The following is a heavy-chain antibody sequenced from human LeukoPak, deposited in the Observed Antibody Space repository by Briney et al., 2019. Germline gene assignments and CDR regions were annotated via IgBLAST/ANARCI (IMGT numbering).Heavy chain of an antibody. CDR2: ISSSSSYI. D-gene: IGHD1-26*01. CDR1: GFTFSDYY. V-gene: IGHV3-11*06. CDR3: ARDTGPSGSYYGNYYYYMDV. Sequence: GGSLRLSCAASGFTFSDYYMTWIRQAPGKGLEWVSSISSSSSYIYYADSVKGRFTISRDNAKNSLYLQMNSLRAEDTAVYYCARDTGPSGSYYGNYYYYMDVWGKGTTVTVSS. J-gene: IGHJ6*03.